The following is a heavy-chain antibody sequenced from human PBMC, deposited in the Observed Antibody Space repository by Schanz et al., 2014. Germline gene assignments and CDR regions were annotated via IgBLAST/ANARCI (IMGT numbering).Heavy chain of an antibody. CDR3: ARDRQQLVGRIGYYYGMDV. J-gene: IGHJ6*02. CDR1: GFPFSSHG. CDR2: ISYDGSHK. V-gene: IGHV3-30*03. Sequence: QVQLVESGGGVVQPGRSLTLSCAASGFPFSSHGMHWVRQAPAKGLEWVAVISYDGSHKDYADSVKGRFTISRDNSKNTLYLQMNSLRAEDTAVYYCARDRQQLVGRIGYYYGMDVWGQGTTVTVSS. D-gene: IGHD6-13*01.